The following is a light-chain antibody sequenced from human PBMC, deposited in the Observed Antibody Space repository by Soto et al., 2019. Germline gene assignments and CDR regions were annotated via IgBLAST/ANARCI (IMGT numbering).Light chain of an antibody. J-gene: IGLJ2*01. V-gene: IGLV6-57*01. Sequence: NFMLTQPHSVSESPGKTVTISCTRSSGNIASNYVQWYQQRPGSSPTTVIYEDNQRPSGVPDRFSGTIDRSSNSASLTISGLKTEDEAHYYSQSSDPVVFGGGTKLTVL. CDR3: QSSDPVV. CDR2: EDN. CDR1: SGNIASNY.